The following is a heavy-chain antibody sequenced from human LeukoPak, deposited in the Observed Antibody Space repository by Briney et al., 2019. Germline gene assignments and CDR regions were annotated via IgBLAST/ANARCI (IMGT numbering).Heavy chain of an antibody. Sequence: GASVKVSCKASGYTFTSYGISWARQAPGQGLERMGWISAYNGNTNYAQKVQGRVTMTTDTSTSTAYMELRSLRSDDTAVYYCARPSIVGATTAVDYWGQGTLVTVSS. D-gene: IGHD1-26*01. CDR3: ARPSIVGATTAVDY. CDR2: ISAYNGNT. CDR1: GYTFTSYG. V-gene: IGHV1-18*01. J-gene: IGHJ4*02.